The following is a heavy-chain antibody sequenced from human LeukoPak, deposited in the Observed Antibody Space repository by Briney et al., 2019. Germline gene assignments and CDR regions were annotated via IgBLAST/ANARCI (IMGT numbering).Heavy chain of an antibody. CDR3: ARGGGSGYFDL. J-gene: IGHJ2*01. CDR2: ISSSSGTI. CDR1: GFTFSSYN. V-gene: IGHV3-48*04. D-gene: IGHD3-16*01. Sequence: GGSLRLSCAASGFTFSSYNLNWVRQAPGKGLEWVSYISSSSGTIYYADSVKGRFTISRDNAKNSLYLQMNSLRAEDTAVYYCARGGGSGYFDLWGRGTLVTVSS.